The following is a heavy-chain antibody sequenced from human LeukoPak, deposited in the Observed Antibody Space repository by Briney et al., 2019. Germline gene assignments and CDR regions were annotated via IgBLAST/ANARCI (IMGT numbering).Heavy chain of an antibody. V-gene: IGHV4-30-2*01. CDR2: INHSGST. D-gene: IGHD2-8*01. Sequence: SETLSLTCAVSGGSISSGGYSWSWIRQPPGKGLEWIGEINHSGSTNYNPSLKSRVTISVDTSKNQFSLKLSSVTAADTAVYYCARHAYRGTSGIWGQGTMVTVSS. CDR1: GGSISSGGYS. CDR3: ARHAYRGTSGI. J-gene: IGHJ3*02.